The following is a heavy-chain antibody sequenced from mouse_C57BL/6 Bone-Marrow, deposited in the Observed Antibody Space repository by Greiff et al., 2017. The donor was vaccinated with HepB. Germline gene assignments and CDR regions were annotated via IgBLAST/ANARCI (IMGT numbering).Heavy chain of an antibody. Sequence: ESGPGLVKPSQSLSLTCSVTGYSITSGYYWNWIRQFPGNKLEWMGYISYDGSNNYNPSLKNRISITRDTSKNQFFLKWNSVTTEDTATYYCASEGLYYGSSSFAYWGQGTLVTVSA. V-gene: IGHV3-6*01. J-gene: IGHJ3*01. CDR2: ISYDGSN. CDR3: ASEGLYYGSSSFAY. D-gene: IGHD1-1*01. CDR1: GYSITSGYY.